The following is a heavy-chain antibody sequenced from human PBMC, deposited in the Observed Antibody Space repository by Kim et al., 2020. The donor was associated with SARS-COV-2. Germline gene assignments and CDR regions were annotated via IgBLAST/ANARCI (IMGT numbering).Heavy chain of an antibody. D-gene: IGHD5-18*01. J-gene: IGHJ4*02. CDR2: ISYDGSYK. V-gene: IGHV3-30*18. Sequence: GGSLRLSCAASGFTFSRFGMHWVRQAPGEGLEWVAVISYDGSYKEYAGSVEGRFTISRDNSKNTLYLQRNSLRAEDTAVYYCAKEVHVDTAMWGQGTLVTVSS. CDR1: GFTFSRFG. CDR3: AKEVHVDTAM.